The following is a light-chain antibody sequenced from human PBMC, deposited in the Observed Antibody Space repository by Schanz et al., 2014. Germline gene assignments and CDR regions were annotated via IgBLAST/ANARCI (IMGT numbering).Light chain of an antibody. J-gene: IGLJ2*01. CDR2: DVN. V-gene: IGLV2-14*03. CDR3: SSYRDIRTRF. CDR1: ISDLGGHHY. Sequence: QSALTQPASVSGSPGQSITISCTGTISDLGGHHYVSWYQQHPGKAPKLMIYDVNNRPSGVSNRFSGSKSGNTASLTISGLQAEDEADYYCSSYRDIRTRFFGGGTKLTVL.